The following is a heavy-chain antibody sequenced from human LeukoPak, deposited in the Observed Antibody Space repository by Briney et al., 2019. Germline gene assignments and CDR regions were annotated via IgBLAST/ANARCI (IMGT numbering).Heavy chain of an antibody. CDR1: GFTFSSYA. D-gene: IGHD6-19*01. CDR3: AKRGGSGWYGAFDV. J-gene: IGHJ3*01. V-gene: IGHV3-23*01. CDR2: ISAGGGST. Sequence: PGGSLRLSCAASGFTFSSYAMSWVRQAPGKGLEWVSSISAGGGSTYYADSVKGRFTISRDNSKNTLYLQMNSLRAEDTAVYYYAKRGGSGWYGAFDVWGQGTMVTVSS.